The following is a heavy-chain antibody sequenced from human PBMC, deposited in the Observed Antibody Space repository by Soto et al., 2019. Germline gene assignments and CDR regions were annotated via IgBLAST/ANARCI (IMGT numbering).Heavy chain of an antibody. CDR2: LSDSGGSI. J-gene: IGHJ4*02. Sequence: SLRLSCAASGFTFSDYYMTWVRQARGKGLEWVSGLSDSGGSIYYADSVKGRFTISRDNSMNTLYLQMNTLRAEDTAVYYCAKVSSAWYAGFFDLWGQGTLVTVSS. CDR3: AKVSSAWYAGFFDL. V-gene: IGHV3-23*01. CDR1: GFTFSDYY. D-gene: IGHD2-8*01.